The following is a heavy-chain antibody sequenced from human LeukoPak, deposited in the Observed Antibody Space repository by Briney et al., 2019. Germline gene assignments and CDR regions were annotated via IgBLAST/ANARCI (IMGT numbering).Heavy chain of an antibody. J-gene: IGHJ4*02. Sequence: GGSLRLSCAASGFPFSSYAMHWVRQAPGKGLEWVAVISYDGSNKYYADSVKGRFTISRDNSKNTLYPQMNSLRAEDTAVYYCARDSYSGSPFDYWGQGTLVTVSS. V-gene: IGHV3-30-3*01. CDR3: ARDSYSGSPFDY. CDR2: ISYDGSNK. D-gene: IGHD1-26*01. CDR1: GFPFSSYA.